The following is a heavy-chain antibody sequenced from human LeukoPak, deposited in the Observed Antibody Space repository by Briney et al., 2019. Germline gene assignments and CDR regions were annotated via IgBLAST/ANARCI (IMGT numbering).Heavy chain of an antibody. CDR1: GFIFSNNA. CDR3: VKDRDYGGNSQIFDY. CDR2: ISSNGDNR. J-gene: IGHJ4*02. D-gene: IGHD4-23*01. V-gene: IGHV3-64D*06. Sequence: GGPLRLSCSASGFIFSNNAMHWVRQAPGKGLEYVSAISSNGDNRYYADSVKGRFTISRDISKNTLYLQMSSLRADDTAVYYCVKDRDYGGNSQIFDYWGQGTLVTVSS.